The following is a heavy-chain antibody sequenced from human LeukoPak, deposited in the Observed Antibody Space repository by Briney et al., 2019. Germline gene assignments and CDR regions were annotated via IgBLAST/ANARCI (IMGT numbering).Heavy chain of an antibody. CDR1: GFTFSDFY. CDR3: AKEGLVVVGYYYMDV. CDR2: ISHGGDNI. V-gene: IGHV3-11*04. Sequence: GGSLRLSCAASGFTFSDFYMSWIRQAPGKGPEWLSYISHGGDNIYYADSVKGRFTISRDNAKNTLYLQMNSLRAEDTAVYYCAKEGLVVVGYYYMDVWGKGTTVTVSS. J-gene: IGHJ6*03. D-gene: IGHD2-2*01.